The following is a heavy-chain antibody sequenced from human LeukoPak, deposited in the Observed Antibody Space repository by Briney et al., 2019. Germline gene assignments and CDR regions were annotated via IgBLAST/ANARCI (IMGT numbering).Heavy chain of an antibody. CDR1: GITFSRNG. D-gene: IGHD2-21*02. J-gene: IGHJ4*02. Sequence: GRSLRLSCAASGITFSRNGMHWVRQSPGKGLEWVAVISYDGSKKYYADSVKGRFTISRDNSKNTLYVQMNSLRAEDTAVYYCAKEYCSGDCSSDYFDYWGQGTLVTVSS. V-gene: IGHV3-30*18. CDR3: AKEYCSGDCSSDYFDY. CDR2: ISYDGSKK.